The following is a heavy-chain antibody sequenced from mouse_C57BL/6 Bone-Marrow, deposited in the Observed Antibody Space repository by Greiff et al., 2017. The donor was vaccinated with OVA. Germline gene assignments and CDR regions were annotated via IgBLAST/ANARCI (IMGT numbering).Heavy chain of an antibody. Sequence: EVQLVESGPGLAKPSQTLSLTCSVTGYSITSDYWNWIRKFPGNKLEYMGYISYSGSTYYNPSLKSRISITRDTSKNQYYLQLNSVTTEDTATYYCARYRYYGSSYKWYFDVWGTGTTVTVSS. D-gene: IGHD1-1*01. CDR3: ARYRYYGSSYKWYFDV. V-gene: IGHV3-8*01. CDR1: GYSITSDY. J-gene: IGHJ1*03. CDR2: ISYSGST.